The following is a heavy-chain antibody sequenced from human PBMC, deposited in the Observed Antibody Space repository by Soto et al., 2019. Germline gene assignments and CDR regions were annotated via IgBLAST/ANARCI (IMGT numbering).Heavy chain of an antibody. D-gene: IGHD6-13*01. V-gene: IGHV1-69*01. J-gene: IGHJ4*02. CDR2: IIPYYNTL. CDR1: EGTFNSYA. CDR3: ASGASRWYPYFVDS. Sequence: QAQVVQSGAEVRKPGSSVKLSCKASEGTFNSYAIAWMRQAPGQGLEWMGGIIPYYNTLNYAQKFQDRVTITADDSTNTVYMELSSLRSDDTAVYFCASGASRWYPYFVDSWAQGTLVTVSS.